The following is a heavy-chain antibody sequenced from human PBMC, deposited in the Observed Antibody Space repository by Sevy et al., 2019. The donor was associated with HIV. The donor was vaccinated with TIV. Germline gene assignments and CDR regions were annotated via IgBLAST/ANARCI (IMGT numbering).Heavy chain of an antibody. Sequence: GGSLRLSCLASGFNFDDYAMHWVRQVPGKGLEWVSGINWFGTVIGYGDSVKGRFTISRDNARKSVYLEMNSLSPEDTALYYCAKDLAQGGTLNFYYDGMDFWGQGTTVTVSS. CDR2: INWFGTVI. CDR1: GFNFDDYA. J-gene: IGHJ6*02. D-gene: IGHD3-16*01. V-gene: IGHV3-9*01. CDR3: AKDLAQGGTLNFYYDGMDF.